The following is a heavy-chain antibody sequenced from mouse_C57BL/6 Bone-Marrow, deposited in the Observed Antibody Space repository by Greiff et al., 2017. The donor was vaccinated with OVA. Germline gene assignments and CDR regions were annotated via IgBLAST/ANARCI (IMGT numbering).Heavy chain of an antibody. J-gene: IGHJ3*01. V-gene: IGHV1-69*01. D-gene: IGHD2-9*01. CDR1: GYTFTSYW. CDR3: ARSYYGYGFAY. CDR2: IDPSDSYT. Sequence: QVQLQQPGAELVMPGASVKLSCKASGYTFTSYWMHWVKQRPGQGLEWIGEIDPSDSYTNYNQKFKGKSTLTVDKSSSTAYMQLSSLTSEDSAVYYGARSYYGYGFAYWGQGTLVTVSA.